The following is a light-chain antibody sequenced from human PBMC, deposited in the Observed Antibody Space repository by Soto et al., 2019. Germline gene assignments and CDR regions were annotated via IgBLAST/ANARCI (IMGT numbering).Light chain of an antibody. Sequence: DFQMTQSPSSLSASVGDRVTITCRASQGINNYLAWYQQRPGKAPKLLIYFASTLQSGVPSRFSGSGSGTDFTLTISSLQPEDVVTYYCHKHGSAPVAFGQGTKVQI. CDR2: FAS. J-gene: IGKJ1*01. CDR1: QGINNY. V-gene: IGKV1-27*01. CDR3: HKHGSAPVA.